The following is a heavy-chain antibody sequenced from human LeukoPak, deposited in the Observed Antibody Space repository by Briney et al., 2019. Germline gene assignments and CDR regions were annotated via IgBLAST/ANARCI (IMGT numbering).Heavy chain of an antibody. CDR3: ARGVGDIVPFDI. Sequence: SQTLSLTCTVSGGSISSGGYYWSWIRQHPGKGLEWIGYIYYSGSTYYNPSLKSRVTISVDTSKNQFSLKLSSVTAADTAGYYCARGVGDIVPFDIWGQGTMVTVSS. V-gene: IGHV4-31*03. J-gene: IGHJ3*02. D-gene: IGHD2-8*01. CDR1: GGSISSGGYY. CDR2: IYYSGST.